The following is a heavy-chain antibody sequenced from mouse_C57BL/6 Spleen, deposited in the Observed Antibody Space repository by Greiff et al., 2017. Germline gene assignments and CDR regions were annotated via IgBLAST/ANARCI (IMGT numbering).Heavy chain of an antibody. D-gene: IGHD2-2*01. J-gene: IGHJ2*01. Sequence: EVKVVESGGGLVQPGGSLSLSCAASGFTFTDYYMSWVRQPPGKALEWLGFIRNKANGYTTEYSASVKGRFTISRDNSQSILYLQMNALRAEDSATYYCARYRGLPPFDYWGQGTTLTVSS. CDR1: GFTFTDYY. CDR3: ARYRGLPPFDY. CDR2: IRNKANGYTT. V-gene: IGHV7-3*01.